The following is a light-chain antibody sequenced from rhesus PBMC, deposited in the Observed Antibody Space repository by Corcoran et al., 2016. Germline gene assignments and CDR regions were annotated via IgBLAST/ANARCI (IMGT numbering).Light chain of an antibody. J-gene: IGKJ1*01. V-gene: IGKV1-43*02. CDR2: RTS. Sequence: DIQMTQSPSSLSASVGDRVIITCRASQAISTSFNWYQQRPGKPPKRLIYRTSSLESGVPQRFSGSGSGTDFTLAISSLQPEDFATYYCLQYNTDPPTFGQGTRVEI. CDR3: LQYNTDPPT. CDR1: QAISTS.